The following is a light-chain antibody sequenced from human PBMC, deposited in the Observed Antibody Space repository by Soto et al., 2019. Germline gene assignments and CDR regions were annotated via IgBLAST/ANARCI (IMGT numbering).Light chain of an antibody. J-gene: IGLJ1*01. CDR2: ENI. CDR1: SSNIGNNY. Sequence: QSVLTQPSSVSAAPGQKVTISCSGSSSNIGNNYVSWYQQLPGTAPKLLIYENIKRPSGIPGRFSGSKSGTPATLGITGLQTGDEADYYCVTWDNSLSAWVFGAGTKGTVL. V-gene: IGLV1-51*02. CDR3: VTWDNSLSAWV.